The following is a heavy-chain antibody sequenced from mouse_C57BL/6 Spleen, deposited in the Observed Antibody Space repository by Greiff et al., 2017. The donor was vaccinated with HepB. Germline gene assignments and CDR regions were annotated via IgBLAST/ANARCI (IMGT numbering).Heavy chain of an antibody. CDR3: ARHPRNYYAMDY. J-gene: IGHJ4*01. CDR2: IWSDGST. Sequence: QVQLKESGPGLVAPSQCLSISCTASGFSLTSYGVHWVRQPPGKGLEWLVVIWSDGSTTYNSALKSRLSIIKDNSKSQVFLKMNSLPTDDTAMYYCARHPRNYYAMDYWGQGTSVTVSS. CDR1: GFSLTSYG. V-gene: IGHV2-6-1*01.